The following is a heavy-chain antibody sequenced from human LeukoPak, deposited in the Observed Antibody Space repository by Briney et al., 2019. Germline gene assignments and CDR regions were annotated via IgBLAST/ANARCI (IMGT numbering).Heavy chain of an antibody. V-gene: IGHV3-7*01. D-gene: IGHD6-25*01. CDR2: IKQDGSEK. J-gene: IGHJ3*02. CDR3: ARDGGGAFDI. CDR1: GFTFSSYG. Sequence: GGSLRLSCAASGFTFSSYGMHWVRQAPGKGLEWVANIKQDGSEKYYVDSVKGRFTISRDNAKNSLYLQMNSLRAEDTAVYYCARDGGGAFDIWGQGTMVTVSS.